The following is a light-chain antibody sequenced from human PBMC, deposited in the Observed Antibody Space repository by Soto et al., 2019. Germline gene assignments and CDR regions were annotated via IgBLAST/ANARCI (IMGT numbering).Light chain of an antibody. Sequence: DIQMTQYPSSLSASVGDRVTITCRASQSISSYLNWYQQKQGKAPKLLIYAASSLQSGVPSRFSGSASGTDFTLTISSLQPEDFATYYCQQSYSTLWTFGQGTTVEIK. V-gene: IGKV1-39*01. CDR3: QQSYSTLWT. J-gene: IGKJ1*01. CDR2: AAS. CDR1: QSISSY.